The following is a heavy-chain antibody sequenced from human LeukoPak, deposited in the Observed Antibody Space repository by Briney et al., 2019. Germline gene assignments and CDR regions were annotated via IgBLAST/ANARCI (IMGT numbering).Heavy chain of an antibody. J-gene: IGHJ4*02. CDR2: ISYDGSNK. CDR1: GFTFSSYG. D-gene: IGHD1-26*01. V-gene: IGHV3-30*18. Sequence: GGSLRLSCAASGFTFSSYGMHWVRQAPGKGLEWVAVISYDGSNKYYADSVKGRFTISRDNSKNTLYLQMNSLRAEDTAVYYCAKGGSGATTKFDYWGQGTLVTVSS. CDR3: AKGGSGATTKFDY.